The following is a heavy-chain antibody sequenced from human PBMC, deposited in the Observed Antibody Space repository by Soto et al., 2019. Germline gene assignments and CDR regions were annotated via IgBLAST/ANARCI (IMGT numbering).Heavy chain of an antibody. J-gene: IGHJ6*02. Sequence: QVQLVQSGAEVKRPGASLKVSCKASGYTFSSYGINWVRQAPGQGLEWMGWISPYNGNTNYAQEFQGRVTMTADTATSTAYMELRRLRSDDTAVYYCARDKGKAVTGTYYYYGMDVWGQWTTVTVSS. CDR3: ARDKGKAVTGTYYYYGMDV. CDR2: ISPYNGNT. V-gene: IGHV1-18*04. D-gene: IGHD6-19*01. CDR1: GYTFSSYG.